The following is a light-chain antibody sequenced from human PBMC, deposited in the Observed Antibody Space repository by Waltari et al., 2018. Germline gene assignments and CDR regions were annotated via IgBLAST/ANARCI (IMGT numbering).Light chain of an antibody. J-gene: IGKJ2*01. CDR3: QQYHTTPYT. CDR1: QSVTYRSSNENY. V-gene: IGKV4-1*01. CDR2: SAS. Sequence: DIVMTQSPQLLTVSLGERATIYCRSSQSVTYRSSNENYLAWFQQKPGQPPRLLFFSASFPGAGVPDRFTAGGSGTDFTLTINGLQAEDVAVYYCQQYHTTPYTFGQGTKVEI.